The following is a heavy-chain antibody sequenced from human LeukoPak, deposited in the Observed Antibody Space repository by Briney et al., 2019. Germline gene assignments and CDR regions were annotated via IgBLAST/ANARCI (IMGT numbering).Heavy chain of an antibody. D-gene: IGHD3-22*01. Sequence: SQTLSLTSTVSAGSISSGSYYWSWIRQPPGKGLEWIARIYTSGSTNYNPSLKSRVTISVDTSKNQFSLKLSSVTAADTAVYYCARSRYYYDISGYPHVGKFDYWGQGTLVTVSS. V-gene: IGHV4-61*02. CDR3: ARSRYYYDISGYPHVGKFDY. CDR1: AGSISSGSYY. CDR2: IYTSGST. J-gene: IGHJ4*02.